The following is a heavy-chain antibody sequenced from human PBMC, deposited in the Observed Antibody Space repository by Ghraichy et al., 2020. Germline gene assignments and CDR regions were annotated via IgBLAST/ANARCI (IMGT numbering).Heavy chain of an antibody. Sequence: GGSLRLSCAASGFTFSSYGMHWVRQAPGKGLEWVAVISINGSNTYYADSVKGRFTISRDNSKNTLYLQMNSLRAEDTAVYYCAKDLVYLQKNYYGMDVWGQGTTVTVSS. CDR3: AKDLVYLQKNYYGMDV. V-gene: IGHV3-30*18. CDR1: GFTFSSYG. J-gene: IGHJ6*02. CDR2: ISINGSNT. D-gene: IGHD2-8*01.